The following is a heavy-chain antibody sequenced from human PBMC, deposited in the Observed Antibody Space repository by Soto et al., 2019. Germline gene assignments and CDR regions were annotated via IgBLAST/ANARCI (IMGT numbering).Heavy chain of an antibody. V-gene: IGHV3-23*01. J-gene: IGHJ4*02. Sequence: LRLSCAASGFTFSSYAMSWVRQAPGKGLEWVSAISGSGGSTYYADSVKGRFTISRDNSKNTLYLQMNSLRAEDTAVYYCAKSPRSGWYYFDYWGQGTMVTVYS. CDR2: ISGSGGST. D-gene: IGHD6-19*01. CDR3: AKSPRSGWYYFDY. CDR1: GFTFSSYA.